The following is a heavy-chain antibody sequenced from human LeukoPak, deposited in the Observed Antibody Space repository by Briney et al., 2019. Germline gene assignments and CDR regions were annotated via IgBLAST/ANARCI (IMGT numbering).Heavy chain of an antibody. J-gene: IGHJ4*02. CDR2: ISKSSTYI. CDR3: AREVVIVVEPAANTIDY. V-gene: IGHV3-21*01. CDR1: GFTFRDYT. Sequence: GGSLRLSCAASGFTFRDYTMNWVRQAPGKGLEWVSAISKSSTYIKYADSVKGRFTVFRDNAKNSLFLQMNSLRVEDTAVYYCAREVVIVVEPAANTIDYWGQGTRVTVSS. D-gene: IGHD2-2*01.